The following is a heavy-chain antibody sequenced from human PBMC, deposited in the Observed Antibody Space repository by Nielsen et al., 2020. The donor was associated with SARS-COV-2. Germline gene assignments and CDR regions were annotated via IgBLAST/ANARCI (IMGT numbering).Heavy chain of an antibody. Sequence: GGSLRLSCAASGFTFTHYGMHWVRQSPGKGLEWLTIISSDGSVLYADSVKGRFTISRDNSNNTLKLHLNSLRPEDTAMYYCARETIDFSSSFVDKWGQETLVTVS. CDR3: ARETIDFSSSFVDK. CDR2: ISSDGSV. D-gene: IGHD6-6*01. CDR1: GFTFTHYG. J-gene: IGHJ4*02. V-gene: IGHV3-30*03.